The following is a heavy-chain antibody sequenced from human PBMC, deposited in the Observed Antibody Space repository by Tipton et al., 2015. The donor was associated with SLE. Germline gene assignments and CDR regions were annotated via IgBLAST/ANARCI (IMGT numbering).Heavy chain of an antibody. CDR1: GGSINSYNW. CDR3: ARQRGYYDGTPFPPWNFDL. J-gene: IGHJ2*01. Sequence: GLVKPSGTVSLTCAVSGGSINSYNWWTWVRQPPGKGLEWIGEIYHSGTTNYNPSLKSRITISLDKSNNHSSLRLSSLTAADTAVYFCARQRGYYDGTPFPPWNFDLWGRGTQVTVSS. CDR2: IYHSGTT. V-gene: IGHV4-4*02. D-gene: IGHD3-16*01.